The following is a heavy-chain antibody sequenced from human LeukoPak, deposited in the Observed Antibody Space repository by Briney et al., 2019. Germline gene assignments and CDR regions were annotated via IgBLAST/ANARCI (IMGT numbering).Heavy chain of an antibody. V-gene: IGHV3-74*01. Sequence: AGGSLRLSCAASGFTFTDFWMHWVRQTPGKGLEWVSRISTNGRSTSYADSVKGRFTISRDNAKSTLYLQMNSLRAEDTAVYYCTRDVIRRGQGTLVTVSP. CDR2: ISTNGRST. D-gene: IGHD3-16*02. CDR3: TRDVIR. CDR1: GFTFTDFW. J-gene: IGHJ4*02.